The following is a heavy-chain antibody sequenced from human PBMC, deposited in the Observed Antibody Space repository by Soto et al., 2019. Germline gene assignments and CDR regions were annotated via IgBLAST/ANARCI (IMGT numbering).Heavy chain of an antibody. V-gene: IGHV3-30*02. Sequence: HRGGSLRLSCAASGFTFSSYGMHWFRQAPGKGLEWVAFTWYDGSSKYFTDSVKGRFTISRDNSKNTLYLQMNSLRDEDTAVYYCATAFRGCYYYYGMDVWGQGTTVTVSS. D-gene: IGHD3-10*01. CDR2: TWYDGSSK. CDR1: GFTFSSYG. J-gene: IGHJ6*02. CDR3: ATAFRGCYYYYGMDV.